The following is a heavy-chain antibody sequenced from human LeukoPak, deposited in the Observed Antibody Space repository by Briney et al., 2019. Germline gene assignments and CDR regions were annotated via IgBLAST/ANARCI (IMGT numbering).Heavy chain of an antibody. CDR2: INSDGINT. V-gene: IGHV3-74*01. Sequence: GGSLRLSCAASGFTFSSYGMTWVRQAPGKGLEWVSRINSDGINTSYADSVKGRFTISRDNAKNTLNLQMNSLRAEDTAVYYCARDLGQYYDTSDNWFDPWGQGTLVTVSS. J-gene: IGHJ5*02. CDR3: ARDLGQYYDTSDNWFDP. CDR1: GFTFSSYG. D-gene: IGHD3-22*01.